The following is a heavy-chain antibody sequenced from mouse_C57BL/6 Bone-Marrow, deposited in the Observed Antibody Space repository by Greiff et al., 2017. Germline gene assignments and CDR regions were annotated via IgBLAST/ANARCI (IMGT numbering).Heavy chain of an antibody. V-gene: IGHV1-61*01. Sequence: QVQLQQPGAELVRPGSSVKLSCKASGYTFTSYWMDWVKQRPGQGLEWIGNIYPSDSETHYNQKFKDKATLTVDKSSSTAYMQLSSLTSEDSAVYYCARSTAYYSSYYAMDYWGQGTSVTVSS. CDR2: IYPSDSET. J-gene: IGHJ4*01. CDR3: ARSTAYYSSYYAMDY. CDR1: GYTFTSYW. D-gene: IGHD2-5*01.